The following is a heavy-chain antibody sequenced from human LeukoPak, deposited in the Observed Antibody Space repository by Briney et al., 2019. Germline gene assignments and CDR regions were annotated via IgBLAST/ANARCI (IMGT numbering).Heavy chain of an antibody. CDR2: ISDSGGTT. V-gene: IGHV3-23*01. D-gene: IGHD6-19*01. Sequence: PGGSLRFSCAASGFTFSSYALTWVRQAPGKGLEWVSAISDSGGTTYYADSVKGRFTISRDNSKNTLYLQMNSLRAEDTAVYHCAKGDSSGWYYANWGQGTLVTVSS. CDR3: AKGDSSGWYYAN. CDR1: GFTFSSYA. J-gene: IGHJ4*02.